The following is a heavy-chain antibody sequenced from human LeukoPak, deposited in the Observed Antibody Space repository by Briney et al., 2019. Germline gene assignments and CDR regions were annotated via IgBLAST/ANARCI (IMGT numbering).Heavy chain of an antibody. Sequence: ASVKVSCKASGYTFTDYFMHWVRQAPGQGLECMGWINPKSGGTNYAQNSQGRVTMTRDTSISTAYMELSRLTSDDTAVYYCARTIPAAGYYFDYWGQGTLVTVSS. CDR1: GYTFTDYF. CDR3: ARTIPAAGYYFDY. V-gene: IGHV1-2*02. J-gene: IGHJ4*02. CDR2: INPKSGGT. D-gene: IGHD6-13*01.